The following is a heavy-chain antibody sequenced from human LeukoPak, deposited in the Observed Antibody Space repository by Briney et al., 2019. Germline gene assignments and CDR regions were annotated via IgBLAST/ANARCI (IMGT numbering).Heavy chain of an antibody. J-gene: IGHJ4*02. V-gene: IGHV1-2*02. Sequence: PPVSVSCKASGYIFTAYYLHWVRLAPGLGLEWMGWINPNNGGTMYAQIFQGRLTMTLDTSISTLYMELSSLTSDDTAVYYCARDDRATHDYWGQETVDTVSS. CDR1: GYIFTAYY. CDR2: INPNNGGT. CDR3: ARDDRATHDY.